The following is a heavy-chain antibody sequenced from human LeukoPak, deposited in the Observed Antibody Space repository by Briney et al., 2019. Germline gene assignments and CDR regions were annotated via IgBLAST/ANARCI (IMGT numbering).Heavy chain of an antibody. CDR2: IKEDGSAK. J-gene: IGHJ4*02. V-gene: IGHV3-7*01. CDR1: GFSFSTFW. CDR3: AKDFDY. Sequence: GGSLRLSCAASGFSFSTFWMSWVRQAPGKGLEWVANIKEDGSAKYYIDSVKGRFTISRDNAKNSLYLQLNSLRVEDTAVYYRAKDFDYWGQGILVTVSS.